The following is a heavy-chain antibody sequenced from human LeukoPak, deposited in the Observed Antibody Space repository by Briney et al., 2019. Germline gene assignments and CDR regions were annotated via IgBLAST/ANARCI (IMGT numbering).Heavy chain of an antibody. D-gene: IGHD5-24*01. J-gene: IGHJ3*02. CDR1: GYTFTSYG. CDR3: ARSEMATIGDDAFDI. CDR2: ISAYNGNT. Sequence: GASVKVSCKASGYTFTSYGISWVRQAPGQGLEWMGWISAYNGNTNYAQKLQGRVTMTTDTSTSTAYMELRSLRSDDTAVYYCARSEMATIGDDAFDIWGQGTMATVSS. V-gene: IGHV1-18*01.